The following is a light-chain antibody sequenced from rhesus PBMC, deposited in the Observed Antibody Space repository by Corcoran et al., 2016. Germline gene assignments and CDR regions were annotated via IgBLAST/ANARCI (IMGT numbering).Light chain of an antibody. CDR3: LQYNSNPYS. J-gene: IGKJ2*01. V-gene: IGKV1-43*01. CDR2: GAS. CDR1: QGISTY. Sequence: DIQMTQSPSSLSASVGDRVTITCRASQGISTYLNWYQQKLGKVPKRLIYGASSLESGVPSRFSGSGSRTDFTLTISSLQPEDYAIYYCLQYNSNPYSFGQGTKVEIK.